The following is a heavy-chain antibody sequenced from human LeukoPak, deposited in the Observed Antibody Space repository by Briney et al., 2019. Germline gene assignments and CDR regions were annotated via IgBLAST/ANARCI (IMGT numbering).Heavy chain of an antibody. CDR2: ISGSGDNT. D-gene: IGHD3-22*01. J-gene: IGHJ4*02. V-gene: IGHV3-23*01. Sequence: GGSLRLSCAASGFTFSTYGMHWVRQAPGKGLEWVSGISGSGDNTYYADSVKGRFTISRDNSKNTLYVQVNSLGTEDTAAYYCAKGSYYDSSGSFYFDYWGQGTLVTVSP. CDR1: GFTFSTYG. CDR3: AKGSYYDSSGSFYFDY.